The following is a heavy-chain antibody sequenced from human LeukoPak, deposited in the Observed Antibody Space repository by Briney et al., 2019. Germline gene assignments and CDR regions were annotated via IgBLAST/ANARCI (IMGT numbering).Heavy chain of an antibody. V-gene: IGHV3-23*01. J-gene: IGHJ4*02. CDR1: GFTFSSYA. D-gene: IGHD2-15*01. CDR3: AKDLVVVVVVAATYKDY. Sequence: GGSLRLSCAASGFTFSSYAMSWVRQAPGKGLEWVSAIGGSGGSTYYADSVKGRFTISRDNSKNTLYLQMNSLRAEDTAVYYCAKDLVVVVVVAATYKDYWGQGTLVTVSS. CDR2: IGGSGGST.